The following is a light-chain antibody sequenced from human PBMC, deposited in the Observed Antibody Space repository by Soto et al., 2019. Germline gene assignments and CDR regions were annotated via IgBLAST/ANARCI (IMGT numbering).Light chain of an antibody. CDR3: QQYGTSPWT. CDR2: GAS. CDR1: QSVISNS. V-gene: IGKV3-20*01. Sequence: EIVLTQSPATLSLSPGDTGTLSCRASQSVISNSLVWYQQKPGQVPRLLIYGASNRATGIPDRFSGSGSGTNFTLTINRLEPEDFAVYFCQQYGTSPWTFGQGTKVDIK. J-gene: IGKJ1*01.